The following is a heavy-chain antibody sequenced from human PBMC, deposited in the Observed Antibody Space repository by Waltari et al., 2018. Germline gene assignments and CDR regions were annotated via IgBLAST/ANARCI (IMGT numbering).Heavy chain of an antibody. J-gene: IGHJ4*02. V-gene: IGHV3-7*01. CDR1: GFTFKNYW. CDR3: ARDVPNGYFDY. CDR2: INQDGRDK. D-gene: IGHD1-1*01. Sequence: EVHLVQSGGGLIQPGGSLRLSCGVSGFTFKNYWMTWVRQAPGKGLGVVANINQDGRDKNYVDSVEGRFTISRDNAQNSVYLQMNSLRAEDTAVYYCARDVPNGYFDYWGSGTLVTVSS.